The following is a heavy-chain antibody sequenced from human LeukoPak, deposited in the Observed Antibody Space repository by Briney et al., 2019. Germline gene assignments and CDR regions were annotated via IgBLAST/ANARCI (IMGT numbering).Heavy chain of an antibody. Sequence: SETLSLSCTVSGGSVGGYYWSWIRQSPGKGLEWIGYIYYGGSANYNPSLKSRATISIDRSKNQFSLKLSSLTAADTAVYYCARHGSSYSFDYWGQGTLVTVSS. D-gene: IGHD6-13*01. CDR3: ARHGSSYSFDY. J-gene: IGHJ4*02. CDR1: GGSVGGYY. V-gene: IGHV4-59*08. CDR2: IYYGGSA.